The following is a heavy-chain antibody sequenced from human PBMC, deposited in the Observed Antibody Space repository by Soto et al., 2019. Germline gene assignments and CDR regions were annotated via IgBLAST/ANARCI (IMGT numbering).Heavy chain of an antibody. CDR3: ARALGPPKNWFDP. J-gene: IGHJ5*02. CDR2: IYYSGST. Sequence: QVQLQESGPGLVKPSETLSLTCTVSGGSISSYYWSWIRQPPGKGLEWIGYIYYSGSTNYNPSLKSRVTLSVDTTKNQFSLQLSSVTAADTAVYYCARALGPPKNWFDPWGQGTLVTVSS. CDR1: GGSISSYY. V-gene: IGHV4-59*01.